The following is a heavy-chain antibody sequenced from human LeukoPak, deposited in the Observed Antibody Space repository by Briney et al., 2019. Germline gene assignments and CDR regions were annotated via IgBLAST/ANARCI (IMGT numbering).Heavy chain of an antibody. CDR1: GGTFSSYA. D-gene: IGHD1-1*01. V-gene: IGHV1-69*04. Sequence: SVKVSCKASGGTFSSYAISWVRQAPGQGLEWMGRIIPILGIANYAQKFQGRVTITADKSTSTAYMELSSLRSEDTAVYYCARDGRTPNCYYYGMDVWGQGTTVTVSS. CDR3: ARDGRTPNCYYYGMDV. J-gene: IGHJ6*02. CDR2: IIPILGIA.